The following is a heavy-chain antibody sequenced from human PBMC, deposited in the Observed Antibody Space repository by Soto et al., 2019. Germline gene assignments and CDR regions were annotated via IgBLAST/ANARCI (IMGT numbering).Heavy chain of an antibody. V-gene: IGHV4-31*03. CDR2: IYHSGST. CDR3: VRGITIFGVVPWRGHFDS. J-gene: IGHJ4*02. D-gene: IGHD3-3*01. Sequence: SETLSLTCTVSGGSISSGGYYWSWIRQHPGKGLEWIGYIYHSGSTYYNPSLKSRITISIDTSKNQFSLNLNSVTAADTAVYYCVRGITIFGVVPWRGHFDSWGQGTQVTVSS. CDR1: GGSISSGGYY.